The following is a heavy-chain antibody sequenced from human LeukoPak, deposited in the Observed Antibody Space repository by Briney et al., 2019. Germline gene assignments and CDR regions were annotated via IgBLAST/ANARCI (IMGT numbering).Heavy chain of an antibody. CDR1: GFTFSSYA. V-gene: IGHV3-30*04. D-gene: IGHD3-22*01. CDR2: ISYDGSNK. J-gene: IGHJ4*02. Sequence: GGSLRLSCAASGFTFSSYAMHWVRQAPGKGLEWVAVISYDGSNKYYADSVKGRFTISRDNFKNTLYLQMNSLRAEDTAVYYCARVPYYYDSSGYFDSWGQGTLVTVSS. CDR3: ARVPYYYDSSGYFDS.